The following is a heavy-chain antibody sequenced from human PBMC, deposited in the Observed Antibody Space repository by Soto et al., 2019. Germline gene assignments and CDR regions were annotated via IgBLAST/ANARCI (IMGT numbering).Heavy chain of an antibody. V-gene: IGHV3-30-3*01. CDR2: ISYDGSNK. CDR1: GFTFSSYA. J-gene: IGHJ6*02. Sequence: QVQLVESGGGVVQPGRSLRLSCAASGFTFSSYAMHWVRQAPGKGLEWVAVISYDGSNKYYADSVKGRFTISRDNSKNTLYQQMNSLRAEDTVVYYCARDPKEETYYYSYGMDVWGQGTTVTVSS. CDR3: ARDPKEETYYYSYGMDV.